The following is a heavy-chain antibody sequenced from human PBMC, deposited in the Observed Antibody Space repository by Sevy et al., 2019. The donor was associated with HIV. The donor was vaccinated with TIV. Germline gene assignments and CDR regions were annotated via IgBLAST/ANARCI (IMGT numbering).Heavy chain of an antibody. CDR3: ARDSRDDFWSGLRAYYYYYYYMDV. CDR1: GGSISSYY. D-gene: IGHD3-3*01. Sequence: SETLSLTCTVSGGSISSYYWSWIRQPAGKGLEWIGRIYTSGSTNYNPSLKSRVTMSVDTSKNQFSLKLSSVTAADTAVYYCARDSRDDFWSGLRAYYYYYYYMDVWGKGTTVTVSS. J-gene: IGHJ6*03. V-gene: IGHV4-4*07. CDR2: IYTSGST.